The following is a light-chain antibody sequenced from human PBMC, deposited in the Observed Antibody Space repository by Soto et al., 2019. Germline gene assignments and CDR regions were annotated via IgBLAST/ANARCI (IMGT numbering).Light chain of an antibody. Sequence: QSVLTQPPSASGTPGQTVTISCSGGTSNIGTNSIAWYQHLPGTAPKLLIYDDNKRPSGIPDRFSGSKSGTSATLGITGFQTGDEADYYCGSWDSSLSAYVFGTGTKLTVL. J-gene: IGLJ1*01. CDR1: TSNIGTNS. V-gene: IGLV1-51*01. CDR2: DDN. CDR3: GSWDSSLSAYV.